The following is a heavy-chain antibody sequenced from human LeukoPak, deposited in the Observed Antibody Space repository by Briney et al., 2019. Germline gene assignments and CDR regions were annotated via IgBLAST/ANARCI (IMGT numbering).Heavy chain of an antibody. V-gene: IGHV3-23*01. J-gene: IGHJ4*02. CDR3: AKGAYGSSWFNYVDY. CDR2: MSGSGGST. Sequence: GGSLRLSCAASGFTFSSDAMSWVRQAPGKGLEWVSVMSGSGGSTYYADSVKGRFTISRDNPKNTLYLQMNSLRVEDTAVYYCAKGAYGSSWFNYVDYWGPGTLVTVSS. D-gene: IGHD6-13*01. CDR1: GFTFSSDA.